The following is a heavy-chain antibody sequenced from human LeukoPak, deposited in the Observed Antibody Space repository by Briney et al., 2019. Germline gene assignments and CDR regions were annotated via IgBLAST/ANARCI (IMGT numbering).Heavy chain of an antibody. J-gene: IGHJ6*02. Sequence: PSETLSLTCTVSGGSISSYYWSWIRQPPGKGLEWIGYIYYSGSTNYNPSLKSRVTISVDTSKNQFSLKLSSVTAADTAVYYCARGQVVDGNYYYCGMDIWGQGTTVTVSS. D-gene: IGHD2-15*01. CDR1: GGSISSYY. CDR3: ARGQVVDGNYYYCGMDI. CDR2: IYYSGST. V-gene: IGHV4-59*01.